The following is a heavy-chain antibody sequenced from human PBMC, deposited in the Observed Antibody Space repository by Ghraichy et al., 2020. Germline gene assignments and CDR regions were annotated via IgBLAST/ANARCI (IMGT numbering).Heavy chain of an antibody. D-gene: IGHD6-19*01. J-gene: IGHJ5*02. V-gene: IGHV4-39*01. CDR3: ARQVDSSGWSNYRIDP. Sequence: SQTLSLTCTVSGGSINSSSHFWGWVRQPPGKGLEWIASIYYTGGTYYNPSLESRVTISVDTSKNQLSLKLSSVTAADTAVYYCARQVDSSGWSNYRIDPWGQGTLVTVSS. CDR1: GGSINSSSHF. CDR2: IYYTGGT.